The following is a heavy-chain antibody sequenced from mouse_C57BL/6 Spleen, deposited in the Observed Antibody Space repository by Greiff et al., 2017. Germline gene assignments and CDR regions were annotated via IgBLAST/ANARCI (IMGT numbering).Heavy chain of an antibody. D-gene: IGHD3-2*02. CDR2: IDPSDSYT. Sequence: QVQLQQPGAELVRPGTSVKLSCKASGYTFTSYWMHWVKQRPGQGLEWIGVIDPSDSYTNYNQKFKGKATLTVDTSSSTAYMQLSSLTSEDSAVYDCARGRAQATPYYAMDYWGQGTSVTVSS. CDR3: ARGRAQATPYYAMDY. V-gene: IGHV1-59*01. CDR1: GYTFTSYW. J-gene: IGHJ4*01.